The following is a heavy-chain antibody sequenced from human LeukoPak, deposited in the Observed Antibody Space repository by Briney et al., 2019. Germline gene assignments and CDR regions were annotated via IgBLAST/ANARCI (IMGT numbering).Heavy chain of an antibody. CDR1: GFTFSSYS. V-gene: IGHV3-21*01. CDR3: AREKDDSSGYYNFDY. J-gene: IGHJ4*02. CDR2: ISSSSSYI. Sequence: SGGSLRLSCAASGFTFSSYSMNWVRQAPGKGLEWVSSISSSSSYIYYADSVKGRFTISRDNAKNSLYLQMNSLRAEDTAVYYCAREKDDSSGYYNFDYWGQGTLVTVSS. D-gene: IGHD3-22*01.